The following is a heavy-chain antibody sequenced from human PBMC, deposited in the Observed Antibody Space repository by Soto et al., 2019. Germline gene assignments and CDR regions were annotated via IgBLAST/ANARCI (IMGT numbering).Heavy chain of an antibody. V-gene: IGHV3-15*01. CDR3: TSLMITFGGVMT. CDR1: GFTFSNAW. D-gene: IGHD3-16*01. J-gene: IGHJ4*02. CDR2: IKSKTDGGTT. Sequence: GGSLRLSCAASGFTFSNAWMSWVRQAPGKGLEWVGRIKSKTDGGTTDYAAPVKGRFTISRDDSKNTLYLQMNSLKTEDTAVYYCTSLMITFGGVMTWGQGTLVTSPQ.